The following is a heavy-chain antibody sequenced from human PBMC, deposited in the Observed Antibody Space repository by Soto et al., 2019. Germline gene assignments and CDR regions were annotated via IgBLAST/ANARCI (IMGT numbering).Heavy chain of an antibody. CDR2: IIPIFGTA. CDR1: GGTLSSYA. V-gene: IGHV1-69*12. D-gene: IGHD2-2*01. CDR3: ARANILRKIVLVPAFDY. J-gene: IGHJ4*02. Sequence: QVQLVQSGAEVKKPGSSVKVSCKASGGTLSSYAISWVRQAPGQGLEWMGGIIPIFGTANYAQKFQGRVTITADESTSTANMELSSLRSEDTAVYYCARANILRKIVLVPAFDYWGQGTLVTVSS.